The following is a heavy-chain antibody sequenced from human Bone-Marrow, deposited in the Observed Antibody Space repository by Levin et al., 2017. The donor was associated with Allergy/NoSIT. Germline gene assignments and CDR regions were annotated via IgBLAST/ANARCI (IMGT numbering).Heavy chain of an antibody. CDR2: SGSSGGGM. CDR3: VRALEAGEDCLDL. CDR1: GFTLSGYE. D-gene: IGHD3/OR15-3a*01. J-gene: IGHJ6*02. V-gene: IGHV3-48*03. Sequence: AGGSLRLSCTASGFTLSGYEMSWVRQAPGKGLEWVSYSGSSGGGMFYADSVKGRFTISRDNARNSLFLQMNSLRAEDTAVYYCVRALEAGEDCLDLWGQGTTVTVSS.